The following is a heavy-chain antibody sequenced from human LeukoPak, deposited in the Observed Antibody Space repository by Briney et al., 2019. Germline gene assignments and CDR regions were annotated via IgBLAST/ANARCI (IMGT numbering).Heavy chain of an antibody. CDR1: GGSISSYY. Sequence: PSETLSLTCTVSGGSISSYYWSWIRQPPGKGLEWIGSIYYSGSTYYNPSLKSRVTISVDTSKSQFSLKLSSVTAADTAVYYCARLPVSSGWYNGWGQGTLVTVSS. V-gene: IGHV4-59*05. CDR3: ARLPVSSGWYNG. J-gene: IGHJ4*02. CDR2: IYYSGST. D-gene: IGHD6-19*01.